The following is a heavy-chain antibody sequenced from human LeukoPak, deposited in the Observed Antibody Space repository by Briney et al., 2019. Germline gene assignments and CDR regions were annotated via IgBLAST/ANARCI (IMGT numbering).Heavy chain of an antibody. V-gene: IGHV1-18*04. CDR2: ISAYNGNT. Sequence: ASVKVSCKASGYTFTSYGISWVRQAPGQGLEWMGWISAYNGNTNYAQKLQGRVTMTTDTSTSTAYMELRSLRSDDAAVYYCARVAVDIVVVPAAHDYWGQGTLVTVSS. J-gene: IGHJ4*02. CDR1: GYTFTSYG. CDR3: ARVAVDIVVVPAAHDY. D-gene: IGHD2-2*03.